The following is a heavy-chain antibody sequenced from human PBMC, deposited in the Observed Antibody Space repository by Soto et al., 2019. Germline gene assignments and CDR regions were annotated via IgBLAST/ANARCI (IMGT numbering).Heavy chain of an antibody. CDR2: ISLYSDGT. D-gene: IGHD2-2*01. CDR3: ARVVPGAEAWFGP. J-gene: IGHJ5*02. V-gene: IGHV1-18*01. CDR1: GYTFSNYG. Sequence: ASVKVSCKTSGYTFSNYGITWVRQAPGQPLEWLGWISLYSDGTNYAQKFQGRVSMATDTSTTTAYMELRSLRSDDTAVYYCARVVPGAEAWFGPWGQGSLVTVSS.